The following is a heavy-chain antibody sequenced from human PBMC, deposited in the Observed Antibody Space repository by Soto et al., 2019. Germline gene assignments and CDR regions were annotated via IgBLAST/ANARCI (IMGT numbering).Heavy chain of an antibody. D-gene: IGHD6-13*01. CDR3: ARGRGAAADYFDF. V-gene: IGHV3-11*05. CDR2: ISSSTSHT. Sequence: QVQLVESGGCLVKPGGSLRLSCAVSGFTFSDYYMTWIRQAPGKGLEWVSYISSSTSHTNYADSVKGRFTISRDNAKNSLFLQMNRLRAEDTAVYYCARGRGAAADYFDFWGQGTLVTVSS. J-gene: IGHJ4*02. CDR1: GFTFSDYY.